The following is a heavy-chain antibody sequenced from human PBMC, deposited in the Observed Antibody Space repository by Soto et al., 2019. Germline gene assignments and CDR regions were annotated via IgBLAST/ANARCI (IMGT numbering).Heavy chain of an antibody. Sequence: SETLSLTCTVSGGSISSDYWSWIRQPPGKGLEWIGYIYYGGSTHSNPSLKSRVIISLDTSKNQFSLKLSSVTAADTAVYYCARGVPYSYGYVSWFDPWGQGTLVTVSS. D-gene: IGHD5-18*01. J-gene: IGHJ5*02. CDR1: GGSISSDY. CDR3: ARGVPYSYGYVSWFDP. CDR2: IYYGGST. V-gene: IGHV4-59*12.